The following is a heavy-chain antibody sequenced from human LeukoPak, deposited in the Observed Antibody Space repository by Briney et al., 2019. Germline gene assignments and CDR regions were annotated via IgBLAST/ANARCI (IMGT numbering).Heavy chain of an antibody. V-gene: IGHV4-4*07. Sequence: SETLSLTCTVSGGSISSYYWSWIRQPPGKGLEWIGRIYSSGSSNYNPSLKSRVTMSVDTSKNQFSLKLIYVTAADTAVDYYWRDAGAYAYAEDNWFDPWGQGTLVTVSS. CDR1: GGSISSYY. CDR2: IYSSGSS. J-gene: IGHJ5*02. CDR3: WRDAGAYAYAEDNWFDP. D-gene: IGHD5-12*01.